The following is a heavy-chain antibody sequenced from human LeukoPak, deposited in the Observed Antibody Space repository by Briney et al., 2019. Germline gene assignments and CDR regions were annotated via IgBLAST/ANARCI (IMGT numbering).Heavy chain of an antibody. CDR3: AREGPRGNSQFDY. V-gene: IGHV3-30*03. D-gene: IGHD2/OR15-2a*01. CDR2: ISYDGGNK. CDR1: GFTFSSYG. J-gene: IGHJ4*02. Sequence: GGSLRLSCAASGFTFSSYGMHWVRQAPGKGLEWVAVISYDGGNKYYADSVKGRFTISRDNSKNTLYLQMNSLRAEDTAIYYCAREGPRGNSQFDYWGQGTLVTVSS.